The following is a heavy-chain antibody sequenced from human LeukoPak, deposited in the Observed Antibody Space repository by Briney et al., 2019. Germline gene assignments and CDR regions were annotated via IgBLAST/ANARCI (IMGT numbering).Heavy chain of an antibody. J-gene: IGHJ4*02. CDR2: INAGNGNT. CDR3: ARAPGYSSSWYDY. CDR1: GYTFTSYA. D-gene: IGHD6-13*01. V-gene: IGHV1-3*01. Sequence: ASVEVSCKASGYTFTSYAMHWVRQAPGQRLEWMGWINAGNGNTKYSQKFQGRVTITRDTSASTAYMELSSLRSEDTAVYYCARAPGYSSSWYDYWGQGTLVTVSS.